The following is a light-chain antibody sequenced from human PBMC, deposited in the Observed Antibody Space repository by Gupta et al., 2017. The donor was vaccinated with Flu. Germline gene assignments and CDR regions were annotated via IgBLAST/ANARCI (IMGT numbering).Light chain of an antibody. CDR2: EVS. J-gene: IGLJ1*01. CDR3: SSYTSSSTYV. Sequence: QSALTQPASVSGSPGQSITISCTGTSSDVGGYNYVSWYQQHPGKAPKLMIYEVSNRPSGVSNRFSGSKSGNTASLTISWRQAEDEADYYCSSYTSSSTYVFGTGTKVTVL. V-gene: IGLV2-14*01. CDR1: SSDVGGYNY.